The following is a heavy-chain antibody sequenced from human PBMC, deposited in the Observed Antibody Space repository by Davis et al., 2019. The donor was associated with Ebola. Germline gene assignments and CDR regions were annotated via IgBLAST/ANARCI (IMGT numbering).Heavy chain of an antibody. V-gene: IGHV1-8*01. D-gene: IGHD3-22*01. CDR2: MNPNSGNT. J-gene: IGHJ6*02. CDR3: AAVRLTMIVDYGMDV. Sequence: ASVKVSCKASGYTFTSYDINWVRQATGQGLEWMGWMNPNSGNTGYAQKFQGRVTMTRNTSISTAYMELSSLRSEDTAVYYCAAVRLTMIVDYGMDVWGQGTTVTVSS. CDR1: GYTFTSYD.